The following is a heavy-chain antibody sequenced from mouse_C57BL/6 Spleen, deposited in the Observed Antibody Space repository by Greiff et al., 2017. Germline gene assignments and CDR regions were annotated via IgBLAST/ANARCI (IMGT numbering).Heavy chain of an antibody. CDR2: IYPGDGDT. D-gene: IGHD1-1*01. CDR3: ASPPYYDGFAY. V-gene: IGHV1-82*01. J-gene: IGHJ3*01. CDR1: GYAFSSSW. Sequence: QVQLQQSGPELVKPGASVKISCKASGYAFSSSWMNWVKQRPGKGLEWIGRIYPGDGDTNYNGKFKGKATLTADKSSSTAFMQLSSLTSEDSAVYFCASPPYYDGFAYWGQGTLVTVSA.